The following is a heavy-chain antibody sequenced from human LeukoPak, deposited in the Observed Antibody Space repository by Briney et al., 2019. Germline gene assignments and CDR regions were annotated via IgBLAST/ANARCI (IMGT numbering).Heavy chain of an antibody. CDR1: GVSIGSFF. V-gene: IGHV4-59*06. J-gene: IGHJ5*02. CDR2: IYYSGST. Sequence: PSETLSLTCSVSGVSIGSFFWSWIRQPPGKGLEWIGYIYYSGSTYYNPSLKSRVTISVDTSKNQFSLKLSSVTAADTAVYYCARVNNWFDPWGQGTLVTVSS. CDR3: ARVNNWFDP.